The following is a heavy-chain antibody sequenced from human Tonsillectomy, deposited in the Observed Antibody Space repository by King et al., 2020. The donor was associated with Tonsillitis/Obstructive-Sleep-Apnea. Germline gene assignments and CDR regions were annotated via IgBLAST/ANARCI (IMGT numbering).Heavy chain of an antibody. CDR1: GFTFSSYG. CDR3: ARDYEGDYFDY. Sequence: QLVQSGGGVVQPGRSLRLSCAASGFTFSSYGMHWVRQAPGKGLEWVAVIWYDGSNKYYADSVKGRFTISRDNSTNTLYLQMNSLRAEDTAVYYCARDYEGDYFDYWGQGTLVTVSS. D-gene: IGHD5-12*01. V-gene: IGHV3-33*01. J-gene: IGHJ4*02. CDR2: IWYDGSNK.